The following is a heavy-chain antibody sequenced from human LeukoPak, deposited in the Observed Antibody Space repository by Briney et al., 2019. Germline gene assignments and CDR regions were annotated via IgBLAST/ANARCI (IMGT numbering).Heavy chain of an antibody. J-gene: IGHJ4*02. D-gene: IGHD2/OR15-2a*01. CDR1: GFTFSNSG. V-gene: IGHV3-7*02. CDR3: ANNRASLDY. Sequence: PGGSLRLSCAASGFTFSNSGMSWVRQAPGKGLEWVANISQDGSEKNCVDSVKGRFTISRDNAKNSLYLQMNSLGAEDTAVYYCANNRASLDYWGQGTLVTVSS. CDR2: ISQDGSEK.